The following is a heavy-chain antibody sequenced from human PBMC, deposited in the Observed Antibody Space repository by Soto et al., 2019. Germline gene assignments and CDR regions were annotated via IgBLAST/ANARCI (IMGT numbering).Heavy chain of an antibody. Sequence: SGPTLVNPTQTLTLTFTFSGFSLSTSGLGVGWIRQPPGKALEWLALIYWDDDKRYSPSLKSRLTITKDTSKNQVVLTMTNMETVDTVTFYCAQCPGGLFYNSRSAAGSFDYWGQGTLVTVSS. V-gene: IGHV2-5*02. CDR3: AQCPGGLFYNSRSAAGSFDY. J-gene: IGHJ4*02. D-gene: IGHD1-1*01. CDR2: IYWDDDK. CDR1: GFSLSTSGLG.